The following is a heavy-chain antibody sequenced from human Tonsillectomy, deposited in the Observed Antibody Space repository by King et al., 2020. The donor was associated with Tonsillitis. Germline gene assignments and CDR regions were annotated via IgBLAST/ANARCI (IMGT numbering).Heavy chain of an antibody. CDR3: AKVPSSGYSSFAY. CDR1: GFTFSSYA. J-gene: IGHJ4*02. CDR2: ISGRGDDT. D-gene: IGHD3-22*01. V-gene: IGHV3-23*04. Sequence: VQLVESGGGLVQPGGSLRLSCAASGFTFSSYAMSWVRQAPGKGLEWVSGISGRGDDTYYADSVKGRVTISRDNSKNTLYLQMNSLRAEDTAVYYCAKVPSSGYSSFAYWGQGTLVTVSS.